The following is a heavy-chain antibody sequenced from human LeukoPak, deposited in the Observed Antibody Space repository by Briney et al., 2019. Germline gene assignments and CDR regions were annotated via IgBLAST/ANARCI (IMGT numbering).Heavy chain of an antibody. CDR2: ISGSGGST. CDR1: GFTFSSYA. V-gene: IGHV3-23*01. Sequence: GGPLRLSCAASGFTFSSYAMSWVRQAPGKGLEWVSAISGSGGSTYYADSVKGRFTISRDNSKNTLYLQMNSLRAEDTAVYYCAKETYDSSGYAGDYWGQGTLVTVSS. J-gene: IGHJ4*02. D-gene: IGHD3-22*01. CDR3: AKETYDSSGYAGDY.